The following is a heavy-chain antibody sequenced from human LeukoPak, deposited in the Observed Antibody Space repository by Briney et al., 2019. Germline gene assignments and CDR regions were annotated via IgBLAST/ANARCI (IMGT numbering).Heavy chain of an antibody. J-gene: IGHJ4*02. CDR1: GFTFSSYA. D-gene: IGHD3-16*01. CDR2: ISGSGGST. CDR3: AKLGLRLGELGIDY. Sequence: GGSLRLSCAASGFTFSSYAMSWVRQAPGKRLEWVSAISGSGGSTYYADSVKGRFTISRDNSKNTLYLQMNSLRAEDTAVYYCAKLGLRLGELGIDYWGQGTLVTVSS. V-gene: IGHV3-23*01.